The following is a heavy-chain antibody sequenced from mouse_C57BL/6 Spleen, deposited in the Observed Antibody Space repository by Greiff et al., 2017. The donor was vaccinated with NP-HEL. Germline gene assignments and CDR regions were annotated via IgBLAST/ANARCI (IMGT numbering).Heavy chain of an antibody. J-gene: IGHJ2*01. Sequence: VQLQQSGASVKMSCKASGYTFTSYNMHWVKQTPRQGLEWIGAIYPGNGDTSYNQKFKGKATLTVDKSSSTAYMQLSSLTSEDSAVYFCARSGNYGSSEYYFDYWGQGTTLTVSS. D-gene: IGHD1-1*01. CDR2: IYPGNGDT. CDR3: ARSGNYGSSEYYFDY. V-gene: IGHV1-12*01. CDR1: GYTFTSYN.